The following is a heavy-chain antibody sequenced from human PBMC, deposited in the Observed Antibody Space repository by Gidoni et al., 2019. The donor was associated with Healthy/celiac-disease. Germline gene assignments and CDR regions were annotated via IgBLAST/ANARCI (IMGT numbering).Heavy chain of an antibody. V-gene: IGHV4-34*01. CDR2: INHSGST. J-gene: IGHJ1*01. D-gene: IGHD6-19*01. Sequence: QVQLQQWGAGLLKPSETLSLTCAVYGGSFSGYYWSWIRQPPGKGLEWIGEINHSGSTNYNPSLKSRVTISVDTSKNQFSLKLSSVTAADTAVYYCARLNLGEWLVRDAEYFQHWGQGTLVTVSS. CDR1: GGSFSGYY. CDR3: ARLNLGEWLVRDAEYFQH.